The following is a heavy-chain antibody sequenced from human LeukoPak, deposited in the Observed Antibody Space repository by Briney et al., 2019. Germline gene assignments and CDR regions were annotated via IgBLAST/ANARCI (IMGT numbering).Heavy chain of an antibody. Sequence: GGSLRLSCAASGFTFSSYTMNWVRQPPGKGLEWVSNIGTSSTTIYYADSVKGRFTISRDNSKNTLYLQMNSLRAEDTAVYYCARGEGGILATPEDYWGQGTLVTVSS. CDR3: ARGEGGILATPEDY. CDR1: GFTFSSYT. CDR2: IGTSSTTI. J-gene: IGHJ4*02. D-gene: IGHD1-14*01. V-gene: IGHV3-48*04.